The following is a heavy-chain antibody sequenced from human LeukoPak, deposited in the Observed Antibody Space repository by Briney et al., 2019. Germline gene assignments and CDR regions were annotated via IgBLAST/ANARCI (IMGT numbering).Heavy chain of an antibody. CDR2: INWNGAST. J-gene: IGHJ4*02. D-gene: IGHD6-19*01. CDR1: GFRFDDHG. CDR3: AGGDRNGWYFDY. Sequence: PGGSLRLSCEASGFRFDDHGMSWVRQAPGKGLEWVSGINWNGASTGYGDSVKGRFTISRDNAKNSLYLQMNSLRAEDTALYYCAGGDRNGWYFDYWGQGVLVTLCS. V-gene: IGHV3-20*04.